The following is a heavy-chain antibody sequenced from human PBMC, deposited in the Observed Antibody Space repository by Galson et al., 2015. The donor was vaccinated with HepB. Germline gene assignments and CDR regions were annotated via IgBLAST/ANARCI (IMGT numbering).Heavy chain of an antibody. CDR3: ARNSDYYDSSGSVEDAFDI. CDR1: TSYG. J-gene: IGHJ3*02. D-gene: IGHD3-22*01. CDR2: ISAYNGNT. Sequence: TSYGISWVRQAPGQGLEWMGWISAYNGNTNYAQKLQGRVTMTTDTSTSTAYMELRSLRSDDTAVYYCARNSDYYDSSGSVEDAFDIWGQGTMVTVSS. V-gene: IGHV1-18*01.